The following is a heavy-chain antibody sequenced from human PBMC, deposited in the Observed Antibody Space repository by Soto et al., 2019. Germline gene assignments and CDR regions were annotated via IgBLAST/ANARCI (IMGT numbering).Heavy chain of an antibody. CDR1: GGSISSSSY. J-gene: IGHJ6*02. CDR2: IYSTGNT. CDR3: RRSSRYSTDV. D-gene: IGHD6-13*01. Sequence: SETLSLTCTVSGGSISSSSYWGWIRQPPGRGLEWIGSIYSTGNTYYNPSLKSRVSISADTSKNQFSLKLTSVTAADTAVYYCRRSSRYSTDVWGQGTTVTVSS. V-gene: IGHV4-39*01.